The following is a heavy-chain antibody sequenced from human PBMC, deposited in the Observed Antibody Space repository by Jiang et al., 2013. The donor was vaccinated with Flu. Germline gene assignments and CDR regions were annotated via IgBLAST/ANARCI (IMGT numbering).Heavy chain of an antibody. D-gene: IGHD1-26*01. CDR2: IYSGST. CDR3: ARQWDDTGNYYARTQFDY. J-gene: IGHJ4*02. V-gene: IGHV4-39*01. Sequence: GSGLVKPSETLSLTCSVSGDSISSGSSYWGWIRQPPGRGLEWIASIYSGSTYYNPSLKSRVTLSVDTSNNHFSLNLKSVTAADGAIYYCARQWDDTGNYYARTQFDYWGQG. CDR1: GDSISSGSSY.